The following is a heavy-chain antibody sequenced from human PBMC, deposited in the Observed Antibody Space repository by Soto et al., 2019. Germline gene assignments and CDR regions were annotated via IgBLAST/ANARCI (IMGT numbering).Heavy chain of an antibody. V-gene: IGHV4-4*07. CDR3: ARTRLRYFDWLLYYGMDV. D-gene: IGHD3-9*01. Sequence: SETLSLTCNVSGASLSGYYWSWIRQSPGKGLEWIGRIYATGSTDYNPSLKSRITISVDTSKNQFSLKLSSVTAADTAVYYCARTRLRYFDWLLYYGMDVWGQGTTVTVSS. CDR2: IYATGST. CDR1: GASLSGYY. J-gene: IGHJ6*02.